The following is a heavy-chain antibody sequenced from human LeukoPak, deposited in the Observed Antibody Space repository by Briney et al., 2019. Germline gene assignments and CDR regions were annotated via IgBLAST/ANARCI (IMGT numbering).Heavy chain of an antibody. Sequence: GGSLRLSCAASEFTFTSYELNWVRQALGEGLEWVSYISSSGNIIYYAHSVKGRFTISRDKAKNSLYLQVISLRAKDTPVYFCARGPSIAARYDAFDIWGQGTMVTVSS. D-gene: IGHD6-6*01. CDR3: ARGPSIAARYDAFDI. CDR2: ISSSGNII. CDR1: EFTFTSYE. V-gene: IGHV3-48*03. J-gene: IGHJ3*02.